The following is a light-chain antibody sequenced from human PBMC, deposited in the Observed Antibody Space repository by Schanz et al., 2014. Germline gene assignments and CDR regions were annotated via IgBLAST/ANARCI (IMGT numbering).Light chain of an antibody. Sequence: EIVLTQSPATLSLSPGERATLSCGASQSLTGNYLAWYQQRPGLAPRLLIYDASNRAPGIPDRFSGSGSGTDFTLTISRLEPEDFAVYYCQQYGSSPGIRFTFGPGTKVDIK. CDR2: DAS. J-gene: IGKJ3*01. CDR1: QSLTGNY. CDR3: QQYGSSPGIRFT. V-gene: IGKV3D-20*01.